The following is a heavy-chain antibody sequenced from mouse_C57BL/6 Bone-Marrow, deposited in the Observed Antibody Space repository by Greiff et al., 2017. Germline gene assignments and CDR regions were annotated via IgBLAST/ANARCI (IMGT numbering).Heavy chain of an antibody. J-gene: IGHJ2*01. Sequence: VQGVESGAELVRPGTSVKMSCKASGYTFTNYWIGWAKQRPGHGLEWIGDIYPGGGYTNYNEKFKGKATLTADKSSSTAYMQFSSLTSEDSAIYYCARRDGYRTFDYWGQGTTLTVSS. CDR2: IYPGGGYT. CDR3: ARRDGYRTFDY. CDR1: GYTFTNYW. V-gene: IGHV1-63*01. D-gene: IGHD2-3*01.